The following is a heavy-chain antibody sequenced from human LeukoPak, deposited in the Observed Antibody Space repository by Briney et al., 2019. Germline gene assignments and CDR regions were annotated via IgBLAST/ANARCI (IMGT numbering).Heavy chain of an antibody. D-gene: IGHD5-18*01. CDR2: IYYSGST. V-gene: IGHV4-31*03. CDR3: ARGQLWLQSYYYYGMDV. Sequence: SETLSLTCTVSGGSISSGGYYWSWIRQHPGKGLEWIGYIYYSGSTYYNPSLKSRVTISVDTSKNQFSLKLSSVTAADTAVYYCARGQLWLQSYYYYGMDVWGQGTTVTVSS. CDR1: GGSISSGGYY. J-gene: IGHJ6*02.